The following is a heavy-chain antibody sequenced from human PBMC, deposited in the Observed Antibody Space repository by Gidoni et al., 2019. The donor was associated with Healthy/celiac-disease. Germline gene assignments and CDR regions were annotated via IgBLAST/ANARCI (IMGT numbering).Heavy chain of an antibody. V-gene: IGHV4-31*03. D-gene: IGHD3-10*01. CDR2: SYYSGST. Sequence: QVQLQESGPGLVEPSQTLSITCTVAGGSLSSGVYYWGWIRQHPGKGLEWIGYSYYSGSTYYNPSLKSRLTISVDTSKTHFSLKLSSVTAADTAVYYCARTGHGSGSFYNSWGQGTLVTVSS. CDR3: ARTGHGSGSFYNS. J-gene: IGHJ4*02. CDR1: GGSLSSGVYY.